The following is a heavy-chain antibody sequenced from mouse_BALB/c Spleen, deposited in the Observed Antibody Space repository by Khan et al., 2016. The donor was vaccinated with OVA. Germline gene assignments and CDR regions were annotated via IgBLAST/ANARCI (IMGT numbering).Heavy chain of an antibody. CDR3: ARDYGSSFWFAY. V-gene: IGHV1S136*01. CDR1: GYTFTNYI. CDR2: INPYNDGA. D-gene: IGHD1-1*01. J-gene: IGHJ3*01. Sequence: VQLQQSGPELVKPGASVKTSCKASGYTFTNYIIHWVKQKPGQGLEWIGYINPYNDGAKYNDKFKDKATLTSDKSSRTASMELSGLTSEDSAVYYCARDYGSSFWFAYWGQGTLVTVSA.